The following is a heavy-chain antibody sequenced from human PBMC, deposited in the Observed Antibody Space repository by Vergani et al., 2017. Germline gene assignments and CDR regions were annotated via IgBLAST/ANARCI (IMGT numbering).Heavy chain of an antibody. J-gene: IGHJ4*02. CDR2: ISYDGSNK. CDR3: ARDSSHY. Sequence: QVQLVESGGGVVQPGRSLRLSCAASGFTFSSYGMHWVRQAPGKGLEWVAVISYDGSNKYYADSVKGRFTISRDNSKSTLYLQMNSLRAEDTAVYYCARDSSHYWGQGTLVTVSS. CDR1: GFTFSSYG. V-gene: IGHV3-30*03.